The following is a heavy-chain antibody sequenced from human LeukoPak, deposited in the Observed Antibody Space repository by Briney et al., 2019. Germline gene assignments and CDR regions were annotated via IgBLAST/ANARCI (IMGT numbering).Heavy chain of an antibody. J-gene: IGHJ4*02. CDR3: ARGGVITSPFDY. CDR1: VFTFCDYH. Sequence: GVSLRLSCAASVFTFCDYHIRWIRHAPGEALEGVSYIRSSGSTIYYADSVKGRFTISRDNAKNSLYLQMNSLRAEDTAVYYCARGGVITSPFDYWGQGTLVTVSS. V-gene: IGHV3-11*01. CDR2: IRSSGSTI. D-gene: IGHD3-22*01.